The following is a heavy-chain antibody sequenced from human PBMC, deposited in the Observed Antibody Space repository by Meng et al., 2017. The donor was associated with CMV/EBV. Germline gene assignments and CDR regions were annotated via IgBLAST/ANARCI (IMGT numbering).Heavy chain of an antibody. D-gene: IGHD1-7*01. CDR3: AKDAFNWNLNWVDP. J-gene: IGHJ5*02. V-gene: IGHV3-30*02. CDR2: IRYDGSNK. CDR1: GFTFSSYG. Sequence: GESLKISCAASGFTFSSYGMHWVRQAPGKGLEWVAFIRYDGSNKYYADSVKGRFTISRDNSKNTLYLQMNSLRAEDTAVYYCAKDAFNWNLNWVDPWGQGTLVTVSS.